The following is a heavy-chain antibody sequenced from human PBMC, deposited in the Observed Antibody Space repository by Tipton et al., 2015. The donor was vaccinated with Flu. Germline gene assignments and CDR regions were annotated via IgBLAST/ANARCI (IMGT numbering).Heavy chain of an antibody. CDR2: INPSGGST. Sequence: QLVRSGAEVRKPGASVKVSCKASGYTFTSYYMHWVRQAPGQGLEWMGIINPSGGSTSYAQKFQGRVTMTRDTSTSTVYMELSSLRSEDTAVYYCAKGGSLLLFAYNWFDPWGQGTLVTVSS. CDR1: GYTFTSYY. J-gene: IGHJ5*02. D-gene: IGHD2-15*01. CDR3: AKGGSLLLFAYNWFDP. V-gene: IGHV1-46*01.